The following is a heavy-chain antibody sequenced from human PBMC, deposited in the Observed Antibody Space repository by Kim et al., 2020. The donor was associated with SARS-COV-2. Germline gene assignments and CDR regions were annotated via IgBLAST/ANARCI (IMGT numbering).Heavy chain of an antibody. CDR3: ARTTTGNLNWFDP. V-gene: IGHV1-46*01. D-gene: IGHD3-10*01. Sequence: YAQKFQGRVTMTRETSTSTVYMELSSLRSEDTAVYYCARTTTGNLNWFDPWGQGTLVTVSS. J-gene: IGHJ5*02.